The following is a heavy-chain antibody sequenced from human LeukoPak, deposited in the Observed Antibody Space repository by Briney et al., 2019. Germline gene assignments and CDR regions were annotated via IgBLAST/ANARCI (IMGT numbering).Heavy chain of an antibody. Sequence: PWGSLRLSCAASGFTVSSFYMSWVRQAPGKGLEWVSVIHSGGNTYYADSVKGRFTISRDNSKNTLYLQMNSLRAEDTAVYYCARARGYSGYESKWYYYGMDVWGQGTTVTVSS. CDR2: IHSGGNT. V-gene: IGHV3-53*01. J-gene: IGHJ6*02. CDR1: GFTVSSFY. D-gene: IGHD5-12*01. CDR3: ARARGYSGYESKWYYYGMDV.